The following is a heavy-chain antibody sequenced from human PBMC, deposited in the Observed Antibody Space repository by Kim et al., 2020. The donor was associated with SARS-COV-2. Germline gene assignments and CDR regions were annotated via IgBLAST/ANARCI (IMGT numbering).Heavy chain of an antibody. V-gene: IGHV4-59*01. D-gene: IGHD1-26*01. CDR2: GST. J-gene: IGHJ5*02. Sequence: GSTNYNPSLKSRATISVDTSKNQFSLKVPSVTAADTAVYYCAFFNGRFSPWGQGILVTVSS. CDR3: AFFNGRFSP.